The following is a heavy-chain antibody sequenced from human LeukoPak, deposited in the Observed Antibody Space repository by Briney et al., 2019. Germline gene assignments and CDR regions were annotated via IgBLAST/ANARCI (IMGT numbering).Heavy chain of an antibody. CDR3: TRDSGTYNWFDP. CDR2: IRNKVDGGTT. D-gene: IGHD1-26*01. Sequence: GGSLRLSCAASGFTFSNAWMSWVRQAPGKGLEWVGRIRNKVDGGTTDYAAPVKGRFTISRDDSKNTLYLHMDSLKTEDTALYYCTRDSGTYNWFDPWGQGSLVTVSS. V-gene: IGHV3-15*01. CDR1: GFTFSNAW. J-gene: IGHJ5*02.